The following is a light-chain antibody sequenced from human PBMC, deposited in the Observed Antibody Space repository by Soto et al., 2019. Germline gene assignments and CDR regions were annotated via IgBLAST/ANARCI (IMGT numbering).Light chain of an antibody. CDR1: QGISNY. CDR2: GAS. Sequence: SSLSASVGDRVTITCRASQGISNYLAWYQQKPGKVPELLIYGASTLQSGVPSRFSGGGSGTDFTLTISSLQPEDVATYYCQKYDSAPWTFGQGTKVDIK. CDR3: QKYDSAPWT. J-gene: IGKJ1*01. V-gene: IGKV1-27*01.